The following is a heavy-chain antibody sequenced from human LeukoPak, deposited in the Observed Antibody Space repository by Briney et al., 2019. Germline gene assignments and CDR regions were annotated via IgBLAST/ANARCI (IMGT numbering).Heavy chain of an antibody. J-gene: IGHJ4*01. Sequence: SETLSLTCAVPGGSISSYYWSWIRQPAGEGLEWIGRISASGSTNYSPSLKSRVTLSVDTSKNQFSLNLTSVTAADTAVYYCAREFSGSYRTFDYWGQEPWSPSPQ. V-gene: IGHV4-4*07. D-gene: IGHD1-26*01. CDR1: GGSISSYY. CDR3: AREFSGSYRTFDY. CDR2: ISASGST.